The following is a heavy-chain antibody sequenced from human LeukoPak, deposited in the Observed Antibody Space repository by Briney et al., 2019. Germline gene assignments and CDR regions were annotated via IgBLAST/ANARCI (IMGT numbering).Heavy chain of an antibody. D-gene: IGHD2-15*01. CDR2: ISVYNGNT. CDR1: GYTFTNYG. J-gene: IGHJ3*02. Sequence: ASVKVSGKASGYTFTNYGISLVRQAPGQGREWMGWISVYNGNTNYAQKIQGRVTMTTDTSTSTAYMALRSLRSDDTVVYYCARDRYCSGGSCYSGISGVVFYIWDQGTMVTVSS. CDR3: ARDRYCSGGSCYSGISGVVFYI. V-gene: IGHV1-18*01.